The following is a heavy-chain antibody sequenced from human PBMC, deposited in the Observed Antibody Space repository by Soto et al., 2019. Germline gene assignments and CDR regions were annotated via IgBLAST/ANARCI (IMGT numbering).Heavy chain of an antibody. D-gene: IGHD3-10*02. J-gene: IGHJ6*02. Sequence: PGGSLRLSCAASGFTFSSYWMHWVRQAPGKGLVWVSRINSDGSSTSYADSVKGRFTISRDNAKNTLYLQMNSLRAEDTAVYYCARGFREVLSGEEAPSSGMDVWGQGTTVTVSS. CDR1: GFTFSSYW. CDR2: INSDGSST. CDR3: ARGFREVLSGEEAPSSGMDV. V-gene: IGHV3-74*01.